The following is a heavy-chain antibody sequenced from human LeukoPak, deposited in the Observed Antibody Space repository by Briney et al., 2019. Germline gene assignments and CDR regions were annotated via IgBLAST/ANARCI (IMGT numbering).Heavy chain of an antibody. CDR3: AREGVHPHSFDY. Sequence: GGSLRLSCAASGFTFSDYYMSWIRQAPGRGLEWVSCISSSGSTIYYADSVKGRFTISRDNAKNSLYLQMNSLRAEDTAVYYCAREGVHPHSFDYWGQGTLVTVSS. CDR2: ISSSGSTI. D-gene: IGHD2-8*01. J-gene: IGHJ4*02. CDR1: GFTFSDYY. V-gene: IGHV3-11*01.